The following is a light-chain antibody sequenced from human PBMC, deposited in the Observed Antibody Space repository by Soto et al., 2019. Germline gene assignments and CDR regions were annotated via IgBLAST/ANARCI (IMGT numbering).Light chain of an antibody. J-gene: IGLJ2*01. CDR3: TSYISSNTLVV. CDR2: EVS. CDR1: SSDAGGYTY. V-gene: IGLV2-14*01. Sequence: QSALTQPASVSGSPGQSITISCTGTSSDAGGYTYVSWYQQYPGKVPKVIIYEVSNRPSGASNRFSGSKSGNTASLTISGLQAEDEADYYCTSYISSNTLVVFGGGTKVTVL.